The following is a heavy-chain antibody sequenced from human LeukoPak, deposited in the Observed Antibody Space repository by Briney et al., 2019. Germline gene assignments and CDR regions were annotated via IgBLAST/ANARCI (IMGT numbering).Heavy chain of an antibody. CDR2: INHSGST. CDR3: AKPYSPPTNYYYYYYMDV. CDR1: GGSFSGYY. Sequence: SETLSLTCAVYGGSFSGYYWSWIRQPPGKGLEWIGEINHSGSTNYNPSLKSRVTISVDTSKNQFSLKLSSVTAADTAVYYCAKPYSPPTNYYYYYYMDVWGKGTTVTVSS. J-gene: IGHJ6*03. D-gene: IGHD5-18*01. V-gene: IGHV4-34*01.